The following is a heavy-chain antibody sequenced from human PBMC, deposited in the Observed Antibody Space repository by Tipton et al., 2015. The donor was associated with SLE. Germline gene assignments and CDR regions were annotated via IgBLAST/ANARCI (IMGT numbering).Heavy chain of an antibody. D-gene: IGHD5-12*01. V-gene: IGHV4-38-2*02. CDR1: GYSISSGYY. CDR2: IFYTGST. CDR3: ARRHYSGPFDS. J-gene: IGHJ4*02. Sequence: GLVKPSETLSLTCTVSGYSISSGYYWGWIRQPPGKGLEWIGSIFYTGSTYYNPSLKSRVSFSIDTSKHQFSLKLNSVTAADTAVYYCARRHYSGPFDSWGQGTLVTASS.